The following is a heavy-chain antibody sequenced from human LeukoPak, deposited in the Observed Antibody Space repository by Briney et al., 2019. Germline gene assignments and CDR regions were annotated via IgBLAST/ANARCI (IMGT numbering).Heavy chain of an antibody. CDR3: ARAPGIAAADLDY. CDR1: GGTFSSYA. D-gene: IGHD6-13*01. Sequence: ASVKVSCKASGGTFSSYAISWVRQAPGQGLEWMGGIIPIFGTANYAQKFQGRVTITADESTSTAYMELSSLRSEDTAAYYCARAPGIAAADLDYWGQGTLVTVSS. J-gene: IGHJ4*02. CDR2: IIPIFGTA. V-gene: IGHV1-69*13.